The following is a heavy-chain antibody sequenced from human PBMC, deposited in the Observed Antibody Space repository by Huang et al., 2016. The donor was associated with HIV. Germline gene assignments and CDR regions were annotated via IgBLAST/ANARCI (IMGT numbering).Heavy chain of an antibody. CDR3: AYSPYVVNWYFDL. D-gene: IGHD2-21*01. J-gene: IGHJ2*01. CDR2: IYWDDDK. V-gene: IGHV2-5*02. Sequence: QITLKESGPTLVRPTQTLTLTCTVSGLSLTTGGVGVGWIRQPPGKALEWLSLIYWDDDKRYSPSLKSRVTITRDTSKNQVVLRMTNVDPGDTATYFCAYSPYVVNWYFDLWGRGILVTVSS. CDR1: GLSLTTGGVG.